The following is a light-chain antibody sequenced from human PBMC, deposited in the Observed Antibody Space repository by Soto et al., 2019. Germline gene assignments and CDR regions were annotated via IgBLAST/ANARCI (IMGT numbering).Light chain of an antibody. CDR1: QSVSSY. CDR3: QQRSNWPPRLT. V-gene: IGKV3-11*01. Sequence: EIVLTQSTATLSLSPGERATLSCRASQSVSSYLAWYQQKPGQAPRLLIYDASNRATGIPARFSGSGSGTDFTLTISSLEHEDFAVYYCQQRSNWPPRLTFGGGIKVEIK. CDR2: DAS. J-gene: IGKJ4*01.